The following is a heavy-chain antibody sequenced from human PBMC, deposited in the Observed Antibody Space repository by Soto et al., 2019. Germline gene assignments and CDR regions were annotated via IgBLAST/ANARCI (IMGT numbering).Heavy chain of an antibody. V-gene: IGHV1-18*01. Sequence: ASVKVSCKASGYTFTSYDINWVRQATGQGLEWMGWINANNGNTDYAQKLQGRVTMTTDTSTSTAYMELRSLRSDDTAVYYCARDSKLVRMVFDYWGQGTLVTVSS. J-gene: IGHJ4*02. CDR3: ARDSKLVRMVFDY. CDR2: INANNGNT. CDR1: GYTFTSYD. D-gene: IGHD6-6*01.